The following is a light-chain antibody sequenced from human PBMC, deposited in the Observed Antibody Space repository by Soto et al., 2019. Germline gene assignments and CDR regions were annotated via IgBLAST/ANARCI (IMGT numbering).Light chain of an antibody. J-gene: IGLJ7*01. CDR3: AAWDDSLGSHAV. Sequence: QSVLTQPPSASGNSGQTVTISCSGSSSNIGINYVYWYQQLPGTAPKLLIYRNSQRPSGIPDRFSGSKSGTSAFLAISGLRSEDEADYYCAAWDDSLGSHAVFGGGTQLTVL. CDR1: SSNIGINY. CDR2: RNS. V-gene: IGLV1-47*01.